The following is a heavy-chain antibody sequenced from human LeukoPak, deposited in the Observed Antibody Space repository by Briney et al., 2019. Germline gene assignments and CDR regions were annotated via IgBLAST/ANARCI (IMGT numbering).Heavy chain of an antibody. Sequence: QPGRSLRLPCAASGFTFSSYGMHWVRQAPGKGLEWMAVISYDGSNKYYADSVKGRFTISRDNSKNTLYLQMNSLRAEDTAVYYCAKVSVGYCSSTSCYELDPWGQGTLVTVSS. V-gene: IGHV3-30*18. J-gene: IGHJ5*02. D-gene: IGHD2-2*01. CDR3: AKVSVGYCSSTSCYELDP. CDR1: GFTFSSYG. CDR2: ISYDGSNK.